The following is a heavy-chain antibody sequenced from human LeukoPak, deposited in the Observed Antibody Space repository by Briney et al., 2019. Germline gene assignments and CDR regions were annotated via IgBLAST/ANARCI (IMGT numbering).Heavy chain of an antibody. D-gene: IGHD3-10*01. V-gene: IGHV3-9*01. CDR2: ISWNSGSI. CDR3: AKSGGVDYYGSGSYYNSAYYFDY. Sequence: GGSLRLSCAASGFTFDDYAMHWVRQAPGKGLEWVSGISWNSGSIGYADSVKGRFTISRDNAKNSLYLQMNSLRAEDTALYYCAKSGGVDYYGSGSYYNSAYYFDYWGQGTLVTVSS. CDR1: GFTFDDYA. J-gene: IGHJ4*02.